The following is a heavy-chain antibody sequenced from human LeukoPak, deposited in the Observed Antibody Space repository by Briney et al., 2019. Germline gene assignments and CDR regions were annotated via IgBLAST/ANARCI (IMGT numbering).Heavy chain of an antibody. CDR2: INPNSGGT. Sequence: ASVKVSCKASGYTFTGYYMHWVRQAPGQGLEWMGWINPNSGGTNYAQKFQGRVTMTRDTSISAAYMELSRLRSDDTAVYYCARSNPWLVAFDIWGQGTMVTVSS. D-gene: IGHD6-19*01. CDR3: ARSNPWLVAFDI. J-gene: IGHJ3*02. CDR1: GYTFTGYY. V-gene: IGHV1-2*02.